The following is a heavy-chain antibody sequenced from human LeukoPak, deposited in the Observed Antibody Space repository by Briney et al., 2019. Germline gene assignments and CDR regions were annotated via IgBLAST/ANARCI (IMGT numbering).Heavy chain of an antibody. V-gene: IGHV4-59*08. CDR2: IYYTGNT. D-gene: IGHD1-26*01. CDR1: GGSISSYY. CDR3: ARLGGATSPFGY. Sequence: ASETLSLTCTVSGGSISSYYWSWIRQPPGKGLEWIGYIYYTGNTNYNPSLKSRVTISVDTSKNQFSLNLSSVTAADTAIYYCARLGGATSPFGYWGQGTLVTVSS. J-gene: IGHJ4*02.